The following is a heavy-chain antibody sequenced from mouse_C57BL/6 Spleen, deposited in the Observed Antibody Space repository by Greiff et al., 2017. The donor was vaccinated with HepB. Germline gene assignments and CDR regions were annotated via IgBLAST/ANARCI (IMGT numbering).Heavy chain of an antibody. V-gene: IGHV5-15*04. J-gene: IGHJ4*01. CDR3: ARRDYYGSSLYYAMDY. D-gene: IGHD1-1*01. CDR1: GFTFSDYG. Sequence: DVQLQESGGGLVQPGGSLKLSCAASGFTFSDYGMAWVRQAPRKGPEWVAFISNLAYSIYYADTVTGRFTISRENAKNTLYLEMSSLRSEDTAMYYCARRDYYGSSLYYAMDYWGQGTSVTVSS. CDR2: ISNLAYSI.